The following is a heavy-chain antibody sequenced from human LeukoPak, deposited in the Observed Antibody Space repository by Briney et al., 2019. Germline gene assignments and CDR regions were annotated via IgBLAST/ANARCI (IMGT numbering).Heavy chain of an antibody. CDR1: GYTFTSYG. CDR3: ARSRQQLVPYFQH. Sequence: GASVKVSCKASGYTFTSYGISWVRQAPGQGLEWMGWISAYNGNTNYAQKLQGRVTMTRDTSTSTVYMELSSLRSEDTAVYYCARSRQQLVPYFQHWGQGTLVTVSS. J-gene: IGHJ1*01. D-gene: IGHD6-13*01. V-gene: IGHV1-18*01. CDR2: ISAYNGNT.